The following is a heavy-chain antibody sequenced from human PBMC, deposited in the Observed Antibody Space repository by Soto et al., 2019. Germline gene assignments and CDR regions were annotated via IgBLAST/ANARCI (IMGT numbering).Heavy chain of an antibody. Sequence: EVHLLESGGGLVQPGGSLRLSCAASGFTFNNFAMALVRQAPGRGLEWVSAITGSGGDTFYADSVKGRFTISRDNSKNTLYVQMSSLSAEDTALYYCAKGSSSSRPYYFDHWGQGTLVTVSS. D-gene: IGHD3-10*01. CDR3: AKGSSSSRPYYFDH. CDR1: GFTFNNFA. J-gene: IGHJ4*02. CDR2: ITGSGGDT. V-gene: IGHV3-23*01.